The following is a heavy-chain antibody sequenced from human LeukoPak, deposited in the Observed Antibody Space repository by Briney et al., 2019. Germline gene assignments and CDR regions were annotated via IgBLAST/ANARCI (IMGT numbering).Heavy chain of an antibody. J-gene: IGHJ4*02. D-gene: IGHD5-24*01. CDR3: AKEREMATRYYFDY. CDR1: GFPLGSYG. V-gene: IGHV3-30*18. CDR2: ISYDGSNE. Sequence: GRSLRLSCAASGFPLGSYGMHWVRQAPGKGLEWVASISYDGSNEYYGDSVKGRFSVSRDNSKNTLYLHMNSLRAEETAVYYCAKEREMATRYYFDYWGQGTLVTVSS.